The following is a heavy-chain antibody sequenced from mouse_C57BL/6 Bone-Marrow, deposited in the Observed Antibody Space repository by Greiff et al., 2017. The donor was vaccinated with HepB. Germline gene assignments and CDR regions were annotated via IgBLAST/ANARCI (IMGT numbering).Heavy chain of an antibody. Sequence: QVQLQQPGAELVKPGASVKMSCKASGYTFTSYWITWVKQRPGQGLEWIGDIYPGSGSTNYNEKFKSKATLTVDTSSSTAYMQLSSLTSEDSAVYCCARSTTVVAHWYFDVWGTGTTVTVSS. CDR2: IYPGSGST. J-gene: IGHJ1*03. D-gene: IGHD1-1*01. V-gene: IGHV1-55*01. CDR3: ARSTTVVAHWYFDV. CDR1: GYTFTSYW.